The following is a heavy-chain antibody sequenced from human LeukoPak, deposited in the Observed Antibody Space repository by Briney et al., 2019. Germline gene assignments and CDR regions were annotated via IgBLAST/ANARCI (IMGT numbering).Heavy chain of an antibody. J-gene: IGHJ4*02. CDR1: GGSFSGYY. V-gene: IGHV4-34*01. CDR2: INHSGST. Sequence: SETLSLTCAVYGGSFSGYYWSWLRQPPGKGLEWVGEINHSGSTNYNPSLKSRVTISVDTSKNQFSLKLSSVTAADTAVYYCARDQGGYRYGFGHWGQGTLVTVSS. D-gene: IGHD5-18*01. CDR3: ARDQGGYRYGFGH.